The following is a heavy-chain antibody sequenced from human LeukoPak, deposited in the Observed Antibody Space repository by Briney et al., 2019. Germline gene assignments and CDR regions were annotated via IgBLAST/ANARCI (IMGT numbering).Heavy chain of an antibody. Sequence: GGSLRLSCAASGFTFSNAWMSWVRQAPGKGLEWVGRIKSKTDGGTTDYAAPVKGRFTISRDNSKNTLYLQMNSLRAEDTAVYYCAKDGAWFGELEYWFDPWGQGTLVTVSS. CDR1: GFTFSNAW. J-gene: IGHJ5*02. CDR2: IKSKTDGGTT. D-gene: IGHD3-10*01. CDR3: AKDGAWFGELEYWFDP. V-gene: IGHV3-15*01.